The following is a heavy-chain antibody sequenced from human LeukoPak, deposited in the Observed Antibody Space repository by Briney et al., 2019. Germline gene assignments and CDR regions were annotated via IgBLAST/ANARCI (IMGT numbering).Heavy chain of an antibody. D-gene: IGHD1-26*01. CDR3: AREDSSYGILNDY. J-gene: IGHJ4*02. V-gene: IGHV3-30*12. CDR2: ISYDGSNK. Sequence: GGSLRLSCAASGFTFSRYGMHWVRQAPGKGLEWVAVISYDGSNKYYADSVKGRFTISRDNAKNSLYLQMNSLRAEDTAVYYCAREDSSYGILNDYWGQGTLVTASS. CDR1: GFTFSRYG.